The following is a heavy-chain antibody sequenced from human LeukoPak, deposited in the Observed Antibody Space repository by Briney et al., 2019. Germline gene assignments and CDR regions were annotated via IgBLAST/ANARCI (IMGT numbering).Heavy chain of an antibody. CDR1: GYTLTELS. J-gene: IGHJ4*02. V-gene: IGHV1-24*01. D-gene: IGHD3-22*01. Sequence: ASVKVSCKVSGYTLTELSMHWVRQAPGKGLEWMGGSDPEDGETFYAQKFRGRITMTEDTSADTAYMELNSLRSEDTAVYYCATVKSYYYDRGGFYFDDWGQGTLVTVSS. CDR3: ATVKSYYYDRGGFYFDD. CDR2: SDPEDGET.